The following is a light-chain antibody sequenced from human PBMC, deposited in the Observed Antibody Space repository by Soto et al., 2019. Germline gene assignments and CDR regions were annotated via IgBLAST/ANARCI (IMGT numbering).Light chain of an antibody. CDR1: ESVSDD. V-gene: IGKV3-11*01. Sequence: EIMLTQSPGTLSLTQGERATLSCRASESVSDDLAWYQQKPGRAPRLLIYDTSNRATGIPARFSGSGSGTDFTLTISSLEPEDFAVYYCHQRKSWPRTFGQGTKVDIK. CDR3: HQRKSWPRT. J-gene: IGKJ1*01. CDR2: DTS.